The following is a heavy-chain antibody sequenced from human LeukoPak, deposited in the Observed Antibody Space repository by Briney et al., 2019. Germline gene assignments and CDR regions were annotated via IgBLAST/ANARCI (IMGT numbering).Heavy chain of an antibody. CDR2: ISSSSSYI. CDR3: ARDPGTIEVAATADY. V-gene: IGHV3-21*01. D-gene: IGHD6-19*01. J-gene: IGHJ4*02. CDR1: GFTFNSYS. Sequence: GGSLRLSCAASGFTFNSYSMNWVRQAPGKGLEWVSSISSSSSYIYYADSVKGRFTISRDNAKNSLYLQMNSLRAEDTAVYYCARDPGTIEVAATADYWGQGTLVTVSS.